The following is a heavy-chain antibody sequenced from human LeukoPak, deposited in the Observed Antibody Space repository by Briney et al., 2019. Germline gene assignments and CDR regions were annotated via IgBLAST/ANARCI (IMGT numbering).Heavy chain of an antibody. D-gene: IGHD2-8*01. CDR3: AREDVVLVDAVRYYYYGMDV. CDR2: ISSSSSTI. CDR1: GFTFSSYS. Sequence: GGSLRLSCAASGFTFSSYSMNWVRQAPGKGLEWVSYISSSSSTIYYADSVKGRFTISRDNAKNSLYLQMNSLRAEDTAVYYCAREDVVLVDAVRYYYYGMDVWGQGTTVTVSS. J-gene: IGHJ6*02. V-gene: IGHV3-48*04.